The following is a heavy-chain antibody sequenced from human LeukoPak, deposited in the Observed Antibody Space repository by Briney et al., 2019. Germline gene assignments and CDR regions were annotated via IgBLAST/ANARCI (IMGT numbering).Heavy chain of an antibody. Sequence: ASVKVSCKASGYTFTSYYMHWVRQAPGQGLEWMGIINPSGGSTSYAQKFQGRVTMTRDTSTSTVYMELSSLRSEDTAVYYCARGAYYYDSSGYYFDYWGQGTLVTVSS. CDR3: ARGAYYYDSSGYYFDY. CDR1: GYTFTSYY. J-gene: IGHJ4*02. V-gene: IGHV1-46*01. CDR2: INPSGGST. D-gene: IGHD3-22*01.